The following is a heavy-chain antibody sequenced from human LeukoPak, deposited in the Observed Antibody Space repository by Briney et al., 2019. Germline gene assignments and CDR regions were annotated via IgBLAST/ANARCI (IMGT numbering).Heavy chain of an antibody. CDR2: IYYSGST. CDR3: ARVKLSVWGSYPARGYFDY. D-gene: IGHD3-16*02. J-gene: IGHJ4*02. CDR1: GDSISSSIYY. Sequence: SETLSLTCTVSGDSISSSIYYWGWIRQPPGKGLEWIGNIYYSGSTYYNPSLKSRVTISVDTSKNQFSLKLSSVTAADTAVYYCARVKLSVWGSYPARGYFDYWGQGTLVTVSS. V-gene: IGHV4-39*07.